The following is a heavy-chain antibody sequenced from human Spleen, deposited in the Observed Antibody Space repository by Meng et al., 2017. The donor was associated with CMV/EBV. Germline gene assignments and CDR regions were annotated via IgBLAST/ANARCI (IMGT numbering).Heavy chain of an antibody. J-gene: IGHJ5*02. Sequence: LTCKVSGDSVSSDSYYWSWIRQPPGKGLEWIGYISYSGGTNYNPSLKRRVIISVDTSKNKFSLKLSSVTAADTAVYYCARYSSSSFDPWGQGTLVTVSS. CDR1: GDSVSSDSYY. D-gene: IGHD6-6*01. V-gene: IGHV4-61*01. CDR2: ISYSGGT. CDR3: ARYSSSSFDP.